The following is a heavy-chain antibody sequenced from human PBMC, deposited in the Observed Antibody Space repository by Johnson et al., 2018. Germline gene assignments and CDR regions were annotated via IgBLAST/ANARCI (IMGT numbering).Heavy chain of an antibody. CDR2: LSYDGNNK. J-gene: IGHJ3*02. D-gene: IGHD3-10*02. CDR3: AKDGSTIMFDAFDI. V-gene: IGHV3-30*18. CDR1: GFNFSNYG. Sequence: QVQLVQSGGGVVQPGRSLRLSCAASGFNFSNYGMHWVRQAPGKWLEWLAVLSYDGNNKYYGYSVKGRFSISRDDSKSTLILQLNSLGPEATAKYYCAKDGSTIMFDAFDIWAQGTMVAVS.